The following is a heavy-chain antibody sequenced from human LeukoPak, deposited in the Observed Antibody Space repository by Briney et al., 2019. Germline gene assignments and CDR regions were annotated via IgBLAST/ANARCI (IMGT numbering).Heavy chain of an antibody. CDR1: GRFIPSNRPY. CDR2: IYHSGST. D-gene: IGHD6-19*01. CDR3: GRLYSSGWYFDY. J-gene: IGHJ4*02. Sequence: KTSETLSLTCPVSGRFIPSNRPYWGWIRQPPGKGLEWIGGIYHSGSTYYQPSLKSPVTIYVDTSKNQFSLKLSSVTATDTAVYDRGRLYSSGWYFDYWGQGTLVTVSS. V-gene: IGHV4-39*01.